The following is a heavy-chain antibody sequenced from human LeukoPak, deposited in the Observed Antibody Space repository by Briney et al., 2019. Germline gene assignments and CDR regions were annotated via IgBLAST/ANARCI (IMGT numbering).Heavy chain of an antibody. CDR3: TTGPEHDSVAGDY. D-gene: IGHD6-19*01. J-gene: IGHJ4*02. CDR2: IKSKTDGEAT. CDR1: GFTFSSYG. V-gene: IGHV3-15*01. Sequence: PGGSLRLSCVASGFTFSSYGMHWVRQAPGKGLEWVGRIKSKTDGEATDYAAPVKGRFTISRDDSKNTLFMQMNSLQSDDTAVYYCTTGPEHDSVAGDYWGQGTLVTVST.